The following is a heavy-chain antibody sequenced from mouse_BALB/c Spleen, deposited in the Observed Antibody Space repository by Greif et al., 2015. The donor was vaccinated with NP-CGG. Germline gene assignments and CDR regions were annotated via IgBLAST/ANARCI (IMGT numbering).Heavy chain of an antibody. D-gene: IGHD2-1*01. Sequence: ESGPGLVKPSQSLSLTCSVTGYSITSGYYWNWIRRFPGNKLEWMGYISYDGSNNYNPSLKNRISITRDTSKNQFFLKLNSVTTEDTATYYCARDGNYYYAMDYWGQGTSVTVSS. CDR1: GYSITSGYY. J-gene: IGHJ4*01. V-gene: IGHV3-6*02. CDR3: ARDGNYYYAMDY. CDR2: ISYDGSN.